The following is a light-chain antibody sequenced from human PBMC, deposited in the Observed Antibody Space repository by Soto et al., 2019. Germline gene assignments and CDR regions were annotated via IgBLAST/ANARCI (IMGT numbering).Light chain of an antibody. Sequence: QSSLTQPASVSGSPGQSITISCTGTSSDVGGYNYVSWYQQHPGKAPKLMIYDVSNRPSGVSNRFSGSKFRNTAYLTISGLQADVVADYYCRSYTSNRTRVFGTGTKLTVL. V-gene: IGLV2-14*01. CDR2: DVS. CDR1: SSDVGGYNY. CDR3: RSYTSNRTRV. J-gene: IGLJ1*01.